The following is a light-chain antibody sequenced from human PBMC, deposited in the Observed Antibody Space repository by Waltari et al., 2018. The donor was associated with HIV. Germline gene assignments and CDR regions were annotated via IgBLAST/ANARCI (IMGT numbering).Light chain of an antibody. Sequence: QPVLIQPPSASGTPGQRVTISCSGSSSNIGTKTVNWYQHLPGAAPKLLIYSTNQRPSGVPGRFSGSKSGTSASLAISGLQFEDEADYYCAAWDDSLKVVFGGGTKVTVL. CDR3: AAWDDSLKVV. CDR2: STN. V-gene: IGLV1-44*01. J-gene: IGLJ2*01. CDR1: SSNIGTKT.